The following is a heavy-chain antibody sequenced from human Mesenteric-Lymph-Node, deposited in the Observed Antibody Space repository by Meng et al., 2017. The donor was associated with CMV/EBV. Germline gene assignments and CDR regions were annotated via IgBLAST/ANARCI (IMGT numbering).Heavy chain of an antibody. D-gene: IGHD2-2*02. Sequence: SETLSLTCNVSGGSIGGHYWSWIRQSPGKGLEYIGFIYYGGTPNYNPSLISRVTISIDTSKAQFSLKLSSVTAADTAVYYCARGYCSSTSCYKDAFDIWGQGTMVTVSS. J-gene: IGHJ3*02. CDR3: ARGYCSSTSCYKDAFDI. V-gene: IGHV4-59*11. CDR1: GGSIGGHY. CDR2: IYYGGTP.